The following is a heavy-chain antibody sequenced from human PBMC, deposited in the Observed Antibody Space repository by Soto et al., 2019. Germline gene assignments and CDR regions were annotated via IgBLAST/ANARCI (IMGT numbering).Heavy chain of an antibody. CDR3: ARDQGCGGHCYSFCFEP. CDR1: GGTFSSYA. J-gene: IGHJ5*02. V-gene: IGHV1-69*13. D-gene: IGHD2-21*02. CDR2: IIPIFGTA. Sequence: SVKVSCKASGGTFSSYAISWVRQAPGQGLEWMGGIIPIFGTANYAQKFQGRVTITADESTSTAYMELSSLRSEDTAVYYCARDQGCGGHCYSFCFEPWGQGTLVTVSS.